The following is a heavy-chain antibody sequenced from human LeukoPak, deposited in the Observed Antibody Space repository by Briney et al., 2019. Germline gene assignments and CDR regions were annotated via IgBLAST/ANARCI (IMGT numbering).Heavy chain of an antibody. Sequence: ASVKVSCKASGFTFTSSAMQWVRQARGQRLEWIGWIVVGSGNTNYAQKFQERVTITRDMSTSTAYMELSSLRSEDTAVYYCAAGPYDSSGYLHPHYYYYGMDVWGQGTTVTVSS. D-gene: IGHD3-22*01. CDR2: IVVGSGNT. CDR3: AAGPYDSSGYLHPHYYYYGMDV. J-gene: IGHJ6*02. CDR1: GFTFTSSA. V-gene: IGHV1-58*02.